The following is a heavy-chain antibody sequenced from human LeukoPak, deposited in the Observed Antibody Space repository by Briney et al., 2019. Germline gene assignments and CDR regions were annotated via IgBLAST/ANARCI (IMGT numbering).Heavy chain of an antibody. Sequence: KTSETLSLTCTVSGGSISSSSYYWGWIRQPPGKGPEWIGIIYSSGSTSYNPSLKSRVTISIDTSKNQFSLKLSSVTAADTAVYYCAGPLLTYYSDSSAYSWGQGTLVTVSS. CDR2: IYSSGST. CDR1: GGSISSSSYY. CDR3: AGPLLTYYSDSSAYS. J-gene: IGHJ4*02. D-gene: IGHD3-22*01. V-gene: IGHV4-39*01.